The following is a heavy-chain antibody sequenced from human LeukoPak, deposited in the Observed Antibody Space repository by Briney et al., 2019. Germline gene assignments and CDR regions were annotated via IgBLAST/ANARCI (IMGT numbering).Heavy chain of an antibody. D-gene: IGHD3-22*01. V-gene: IGHV3-48*04. CDR2: ISSSGSTI. CDR3: ARVAYYYDSSGYYIVARDYYFDY. J-gene: IGHJ4*02. Sequence: NPGGSLRLSCAASGFTFSSYAMSWVRQAPGKGLEWVSYISSSGSTIYYADSVKGRFTISRDNAKNSLYLQMNSLRAEDTAVYYCARVAYYYDSSGYYIVARDYYFDYWGQGTLVTVSS. CDR1: GFTFSSYA.